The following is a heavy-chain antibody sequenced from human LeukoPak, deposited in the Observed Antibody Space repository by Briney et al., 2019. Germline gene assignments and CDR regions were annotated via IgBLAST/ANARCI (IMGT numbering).Heavy chain of an antibody. D-gene: IGHD2-21*01. Sequence: SQTLSLTCAISGDSVSSNSAAWSWIRQSPSRGLEWLGRTYHTSKWFSEYAISLKSRITINPDTSKNQFSLQPKSVSPEDTAVYYCARDNFAAHCDFDYWGQGTLVTVSS. V-gene: IGHV6-1*01. CDR3: ARDNFAAHCDFDY. CDR2: TYHTSKWFS. J-gene: IGHJ4*02. CDR1: GDSVSSNSAA.